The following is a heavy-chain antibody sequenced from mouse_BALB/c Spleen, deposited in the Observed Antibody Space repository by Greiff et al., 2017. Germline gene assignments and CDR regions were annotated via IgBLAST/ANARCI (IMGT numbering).Heavy chain of an antibody. V-gene: IGHV5-6-5*01. CDR2: ISSGGST. D-gene: IGHD1-1*01. J-gene: IGHJ1*01. CDR3: ARDYYYVSSYWYFDV. CDR1: GFTFSSYA. Sequence: DVMLVESGGGLVKPGGSLKLSCAASGFTFSSYAMSWVRQTPEKRLEWVASISSGGSTYYPDSVKGRFTISRDNARNILYLQMSSLRSEDTAMYYCARDYYYVSSYWYFDVWGAGTTVTVSS.